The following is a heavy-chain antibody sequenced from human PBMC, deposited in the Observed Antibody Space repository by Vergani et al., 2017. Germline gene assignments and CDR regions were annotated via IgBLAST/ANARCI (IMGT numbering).Heavy chain of an antibody. CDR3: ARAAILVSGGGGTLDL. J-gene: IGHJ3*01. Sequence: QVQLVESGGGLVKPGGSLRLSCAASGFSFSNYYMTWIRQAPGKGLEWVSYICGSGSSIFYADSVKGRFTISRDNADNSLYLQMNSLRAEDTAVYYCARAAILVSGGGGTLDLWGQGTMVTLSP. D-gene: IGHD3-16*01. CDR2: ICGSGSSI. V-gene: IGHV3-11*04. CDR1: GFSFSNYY.